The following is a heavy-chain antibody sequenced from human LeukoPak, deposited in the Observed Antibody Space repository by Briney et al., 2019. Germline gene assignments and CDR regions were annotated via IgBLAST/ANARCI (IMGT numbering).Heavy chain of an antibody. V-gene: IGHV4-59*12. CDR3: ARDLMYSGSYGDAFDI. J-gene: IGHJ3*02. CDR2: IYYSGST. D-gene: IGHD1-26*01. Sequence: SETLSLTCTVTGGSISSYYWSWIRQPPGKGLEWIGCIYYSGSTNYNPSLKSRVTISVDTSKNQFSLKLSSVTAADTAVYYCARDLMYSGSYGDAFDIWGQGTMVTVSS. CDR1: GGSISSYY.